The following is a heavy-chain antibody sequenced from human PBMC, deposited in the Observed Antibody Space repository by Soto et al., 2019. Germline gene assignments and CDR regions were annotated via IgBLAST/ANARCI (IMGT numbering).Heavy chain of an antibody. Sequence: QVQLVESGGGVVQPGRSLRLSCAASGFTFSSYGMHWVRQAPGKGLEWVAVIWYDGSNKYYADSVKGRFTISRDNSKNTLYLQMNGLRAEDTAVYYCARDLAAAGTTVDYWGQGTLVTVSS. D-gene: IGHD6-13*01. V-gene: IGHV3-33*01. J-gene: IGHJ4*02. CDR3: ARDLAAAGTTVDY. CDR1: GFTFSSYG. CDR2: IWYDGSNK.